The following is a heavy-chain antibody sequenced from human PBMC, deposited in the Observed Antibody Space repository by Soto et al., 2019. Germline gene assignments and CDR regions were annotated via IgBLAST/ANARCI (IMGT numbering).Heavy chain of an antibody. CDR2: LVPVLGTA. J-gene: IGHJ4*02. V-gene: IGHV1-69*06. CDR3: ARRPGVFDY. Sequence: QVQLVQSGAEVKKPGSSVQVSCKASGGTFSSLALSWARQAPGQGLEWMGGLVPVLGTANYAQKFQDRVTITADKSTSTSYMELSILRSEDTAVYYCARRPGVFDYWGQGTLVTVSS. D-gene: IGHD3-10*01. CDR1: GGTFSSLA.